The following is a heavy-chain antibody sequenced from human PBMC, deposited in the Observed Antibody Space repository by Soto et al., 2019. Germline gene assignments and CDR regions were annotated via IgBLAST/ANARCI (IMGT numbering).Heavy chain of an antibody. Sequence: QVQLVESGRGVVQPGRSLRLSCAASGFTFSSYGMHWVRQAPGKGLEWVAVISYDGSNKYYADSVKGRFTISRDNSKNTLYLQMNSLRAEDTAVYYCAKAPYREQLVRSCAFDIWGQGTMVTVSS. J-gene: IGHJ3*02. CDR3: AKAPYREQLVRSCAFDI. D-gene: IGHD6-13*01. V-gene: IGHV3-30*18. CDR1: GFTFSSYG. CDR2: ISYDGSNK.